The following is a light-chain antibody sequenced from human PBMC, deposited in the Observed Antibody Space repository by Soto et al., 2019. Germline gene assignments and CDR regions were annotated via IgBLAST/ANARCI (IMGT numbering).Light chain of an antibody. CDR1: SSNIGAGYD. J-gene: IGLJ2*01. V-gene: IGLV1-40*01. CDR3: HSYDSRLSVV. Sequence: QSVLTQPPSVSGAPGQRVTISCTGSSSNIGAGYDVHWYQQLPGRAPKLLIFGNTNRPSGVPDRFSGSKSGTSASLAITGLQAEDEADYYCHSYDSRLSVVFGGGTKVTVL. CDR2: GNT.